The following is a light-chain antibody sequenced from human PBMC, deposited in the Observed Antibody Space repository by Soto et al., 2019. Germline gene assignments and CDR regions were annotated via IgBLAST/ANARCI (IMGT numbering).Light chain of an antibody. CDR3: QDYGTSWT. Sequence: EIVMTQSPVTLSVSPGERATLSCRASQSVSSNLAWYQQKPGQAPRLLIYAASSRATGIPDRFSGSGSGTDFTLTINRLEPEDFAVYYCQDYGTSWTFGQGTKVDIK. CDR1: QSVSSN. J-gene: IGKJ1*01. CDR2: AAS. V-gene: IGKV3-20*01.